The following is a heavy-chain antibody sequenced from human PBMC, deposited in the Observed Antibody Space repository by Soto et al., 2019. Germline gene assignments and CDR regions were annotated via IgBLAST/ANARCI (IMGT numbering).Heavy chain of an antibody. CDR3: ARGYGSGSYIIDYYYYGMDV. J-gene: IGHJ6*02. D-gene: IGHD3-10*01. CDR1: GGSISSSNW. V-gene: IGHV4-4*02. Sequence: SETLSLTCAVSGGSISSSNWWSWVRQPPGKGLEWIGEIYHSGSTNYNPSLKSRVTISVDKSKNQFSLKLSSVTAADTAVYYCARGYGSGSYIIDYYYYGMDVWRQGTTVTVSS. CDR2: IYHSGST.